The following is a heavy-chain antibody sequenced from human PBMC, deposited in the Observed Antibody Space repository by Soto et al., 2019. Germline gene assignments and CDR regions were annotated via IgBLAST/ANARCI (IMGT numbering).Heavy chain of an antibody. CDR3: AKDRLAGNFDS. Sequence: EVQLLDSGGGLVQPGGSLGLSCAASGFTFNNYAMNWVRQAPGMGLEWVATISNTGGGTYYADSVTGRFTISRDNSKNTLYSQMSSLRVEDTAVYYCAKDRLAGNFDSWGQGTQVTVSS. CDR1: GFTFNNYA. CDR2: ISNTGGGT. V-gene: IGHV3-23*01. J-gene: IGHJ4*02.